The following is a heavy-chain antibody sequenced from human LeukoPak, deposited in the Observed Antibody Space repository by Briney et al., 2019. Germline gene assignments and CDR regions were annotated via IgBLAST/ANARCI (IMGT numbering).Heavy chain of an antibody. Sequence: PGGSLRLSCAASGFTFSSYSMNWVRQAPGKGLVWVSSINTDGTDTTYADSVKGRFTISRATAKNTLYLQMNSLRAEDTAVYYCARVTWKLTQRQNPALGHYYYHYYFDVWGKGTTFTVSS. J-gene: IGHJ6*03. CDR3: ARVTWKLTQRQNPALGHYYYHYYFDV. CDR2: INTDGTDT. D-gene: IGHD1-26*01. V-gene: IGHV3-74*01. CDR1: GFTFSSYS.